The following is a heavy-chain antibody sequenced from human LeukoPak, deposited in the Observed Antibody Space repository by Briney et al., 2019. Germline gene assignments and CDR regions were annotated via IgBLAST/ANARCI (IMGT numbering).Heavy chain of an antibody. CDR2: ISGNGGGT. V-gene: IGHV3-23*01. CDR1: GFTFSSYA. D-gene: IGHD3-22*01. J-gene: IGHJ3*02. CDR3: AGYYYDSSGYYYVNAFDI. Sequence: GGSLRLSCAASGFTFSSYAMSWVRQAPGKGLEWVSAISGNGGGTYYADSVKGRFTISRDNSKNRLYLQMTSLRAEDTAVYYCAGYYYDSSGYYYVNAFDIWGQGTMVTVSS.